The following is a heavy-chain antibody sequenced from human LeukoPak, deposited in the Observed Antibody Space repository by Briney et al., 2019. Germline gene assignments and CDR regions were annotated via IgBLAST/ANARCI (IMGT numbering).Heavy chain of an antibody. D-gene: IGHD2-15*01. CDR2: IYAGDSDT. CDR1: GYSFGTYW. CDR3: ARGGGIYYFDY. V-gene: IGHV5-51*01. J-gene: IGHJ4*02. Sequence: GESLKISCKGSGYSFGTYWIGWVRQMPGKGLEWMGIIYAGDSDTRYSPSSQGQVTISADKSINTAYLQWSSLKASDTAMYYCARGGGIYYFDYWGQGALVTVSS.